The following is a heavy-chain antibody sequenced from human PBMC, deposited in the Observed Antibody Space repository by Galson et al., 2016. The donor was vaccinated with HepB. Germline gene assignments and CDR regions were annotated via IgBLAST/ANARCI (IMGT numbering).Heavy chain of an antibody. Sequence: SLRLSCAASGFAFSSYWMYWVRQVPGKGPAWVSGINGDGSSTTYADSVKGRFSISIDNAKNTLFLQMNSLRDEDTAVYYCAFEGHFWSALAHALNIWGRGTMVTVSS. D-gene: IGHD3-3*02. V-gene: IGHV3-74*01. CDR1: GFAFSSYW. CDR2: INGDGSST. J-gene: IGHJ3*02. CDR3: AFEGHFWSALAHALNI.